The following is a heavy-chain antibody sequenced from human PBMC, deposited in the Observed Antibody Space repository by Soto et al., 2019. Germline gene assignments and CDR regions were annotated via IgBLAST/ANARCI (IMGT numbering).Heavy chain of an antibody. CDR1: GFTFSDYY. Sequence: PGGSLRLSCAASGFTFSDYYMSWIRQAPGKGLEWVSYISSSSSYTNYADSVKGRFTISRDNAKNSLYLQMNSLRAEDTAVYYCARAPYYYDSSGYYKVGHWYFDLWGRGTLVTVSS. CDR3: ARAPYYYDSSGYYKVGHWYFDL. CDR2: ISSSSSYT. V-gene: IGHV3-11*06. D-gene: IGHD3-22*01. J-gene: IGHJ2*01.